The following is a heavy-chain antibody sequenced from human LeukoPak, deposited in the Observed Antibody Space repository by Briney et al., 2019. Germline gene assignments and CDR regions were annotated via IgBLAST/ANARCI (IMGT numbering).Heavy chain of an antibody. CDR2: ISSNGGST. Sequence: GGSLRLSCSATGFTFSSYAMHWVRQAPGKGLEYVSAISSNGGSTYYADSVRGRFTISRDNSKNTLYLQMSSLRAEDTAVYYCVKLGMFYYGSGSYSDYWGQGTLVTVSS. D-gene: IGHD3-10*01. J-gene: IGHJ4*02. CDR3: VKLGMFYYGSGSYSDY. CDR1: GFTFSSYA. V-gene: IGHV3-64D*09.